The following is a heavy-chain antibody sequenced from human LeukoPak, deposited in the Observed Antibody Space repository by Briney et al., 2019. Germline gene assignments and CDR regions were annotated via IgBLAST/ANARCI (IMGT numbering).Heavy chain of an antibody. J-gene: IGHJ4*02. D-gene: IGHD3-16*01. V-gene: IGHV3-21*01. CDR1: GFTFSSYS. CDR3: ARDVYDVWGSPYSDY. Sequence: PGGSLRLSCAASGFTFSSYSMNWVRQAPGKGLEWVSSISSSSSYIYYADSVKGRFTISRDNAKNPLYLQMNSLRAEDTAVYYCARDVYDVWGSPYSDYWGQGTLVTVSS. CDR2: ISSSSSYI.